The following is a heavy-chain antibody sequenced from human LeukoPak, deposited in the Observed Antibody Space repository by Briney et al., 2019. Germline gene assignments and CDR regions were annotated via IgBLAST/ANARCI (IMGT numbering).Heavy chain of an antibody. CDR1: GFTFSTYA. Sequence: GGSLRLSCAASGFTFSTYAMSWVRQAPGKGLEWVSTISDSGANTYYADSVRGRFTISRDNSKNTLYLQKNSLRADDTAIYYCAKSMTLQWRGFSDLWGRGTHVTVSS. D-gene: IGHD6-19*01. CDR2: ISDSGANT. CDR3: AKSMTLQWRGFSDL. V-gene: IGHV3-23*01. J-gene: IGHJ2*01.